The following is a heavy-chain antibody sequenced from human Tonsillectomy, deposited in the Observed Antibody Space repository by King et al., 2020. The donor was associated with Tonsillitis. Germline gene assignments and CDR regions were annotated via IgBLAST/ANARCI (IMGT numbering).Heavy chain of an antibody. V-gene: IGHV1-69*01. CDR3: ASEEGRYSGYEIYYYGMDV. Sequence: LQLVQSGAEVKKPGSSVKVSCKASGGTFSSYAISWVRQAPGQGLEWMGGIIPIFGTANYAQKFQGRVTITADESTSTAYMELSSLRSEDKAVYYGASEEGRYSGYEIYYYGMDVWGKGTTVTVTS. CDR1: GGTFSSYA. CDR2: IIPIFGTA. D-gene: IGHD5-12*01. J-gene: IGHJ6*04.